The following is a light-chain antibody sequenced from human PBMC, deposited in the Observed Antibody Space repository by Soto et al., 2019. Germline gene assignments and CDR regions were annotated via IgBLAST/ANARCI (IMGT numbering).Light chain of an antibody. CDR1: SSDVGGYNY. Sequence: QSALTQPRSVSGSPGQSVTISCTGTSSDVGGYNYVSWYQQHPGKAPKLMIYDVSKRPSGVPDRFSGSKSGNTASLTISGLQAADEADYYCCSYAGSYSYVFGTVTKVNVL. V-gene: IGLV2-11*01. CDR2: DVS. CDR3: CSYAGSYSYV. J-gene: IGLJ1*01.